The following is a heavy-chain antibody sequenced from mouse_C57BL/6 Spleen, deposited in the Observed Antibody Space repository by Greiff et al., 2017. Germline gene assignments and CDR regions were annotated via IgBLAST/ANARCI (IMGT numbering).Heavy chain of an antibody. V-gene: IGHV1-19*01. CDR2: INPYNGGT. CDR3: ARRAGNYFDY. J-gene: IGHJ2*01. Sequence: EVKLMESGPVLVKPGASVKMSCKASGYTFTDYYMNWVKQSHGKSLEWIGVINPYNGGTSYNQKFKGKATLTVDKSSSTAYMELNSLTSEDSAVYYCARRAGNYFDYWGQGTTLTVSS. D-gene: IGHD3-3*01. CDR1: GYTFTDYY.